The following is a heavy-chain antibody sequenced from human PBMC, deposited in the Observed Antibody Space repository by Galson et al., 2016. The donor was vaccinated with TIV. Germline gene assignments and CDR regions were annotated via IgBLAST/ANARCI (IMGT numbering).Heavy chain of an antibody. D-gene: IGHD3-22*01. V-gene: IGHV1-18*04. Sequence: SVKVSCKASGYTFSNYGISWVRQAPGQGLEWVGWISANSGATNSARKLQGRDTMTTDTSTSTAHMELRSLSSDDTAVYYCARDRGSMTMILVVDYHYGMDVWGQGTTVTVSS. CDR1: GYTFSNYG. CDR3: ARDRGSMTMILVVDYHYGMDV. J-gene: IGHJ6*02. CDR2: ISANSGAT.